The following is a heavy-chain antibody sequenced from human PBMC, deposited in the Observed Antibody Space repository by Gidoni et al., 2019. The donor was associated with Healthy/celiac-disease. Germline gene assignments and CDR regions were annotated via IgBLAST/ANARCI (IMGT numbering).Heavy chain of an antibody. CDR2: IIPILGIA. D-gene: IGHD6-13*01. CDR3: ARDRGIAAAGRDYYYGMDV. J-gene: IGHJ6*02. CDR1: GGTFSSYA. V-gene: IGHV1-69*04. Sequence: QVQLVQSGAEVKKPGSSVKVSCKASGGTFSSYAISWVRQAPGQGLEWMGRIIPILGIANYAQKFQGRVTITADKSTSTAYMELSSLRSEDTAVYYCARDRGIAAAGRDYYYGMDVWGQGTTVTVSS.